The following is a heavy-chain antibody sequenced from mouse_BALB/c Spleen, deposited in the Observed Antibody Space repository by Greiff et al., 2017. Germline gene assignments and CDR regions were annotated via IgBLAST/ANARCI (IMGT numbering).Heavy chain of an antibody. J-gene: IGHJ4*01. CDR2: INPYNGAT. D-gene: IGHD1-1*02. V-gene: IGHV1-26*01. Sequence: EVQLQQSGPELVKPGASVKISCKASGYSFTGYYMHWVKQSHVKSVEWIGRINPYNGATSYNQNFKDKASLTVDKSSSTAYMELHSLTSEDSAVYYCAILGGNYAMDYWGQGTSVTVSA. CDR1: GYSFTGYY. CDR3: AILGGNYAMDY.